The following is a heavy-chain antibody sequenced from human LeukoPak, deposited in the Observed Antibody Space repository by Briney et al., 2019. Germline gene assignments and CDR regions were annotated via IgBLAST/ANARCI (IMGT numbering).Heavy chain of an antibody. D-gene: IGHD3-3*01. Sequence: NASETLSLTCTVSGGSISSSNYYWGWIRQPPGKGLEWIGSIYYSGSTNYNPSLKSRVTISVDTSKNQFSLKLSSVTAADTAVYYCASLYSNFSYYYYYYMDVWGKGTTVTVSS. V-gene: IGHV4-39*07. CDR1: GGSISSSNYY. J-gene: IGHJ6*03. CDR2: IYYSGST. CDR3: ASLYSNFSYYYYYYMDV.